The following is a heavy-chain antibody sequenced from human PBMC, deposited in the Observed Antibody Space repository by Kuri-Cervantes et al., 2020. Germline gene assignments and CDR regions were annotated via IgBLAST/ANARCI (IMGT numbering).Heavy chain of an antibody. V-gene: IGHV3-21*01. Sequence: GGSLRLSCAASGFTFSSYGMHWVRQAPGKGLEWVSSISSSSSYIYYADSVKGRFTISRDNAKNSLYLQMNSLRAEDTAVYYCAKDKVPGTRYYGTDVWGQGTTVTVSS. CDR2: ISSSSSYI. CDR1: GFTFSSYG. D-gene: IGHD2-15*01. CDR3: AKDKVPGTRYYGTDV. J-gene: IGHJ6*02.